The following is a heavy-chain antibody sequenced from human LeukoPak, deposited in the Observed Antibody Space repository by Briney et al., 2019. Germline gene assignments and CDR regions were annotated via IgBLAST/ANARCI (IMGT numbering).Heavy chain of an antibody. CDR2: ISSNGGST. V-gene: IGHV3-64*01. Sequence: GGSLRLSCAASGFIFSNYAMHWVRQAPGKGLEYVSAISSNGGSTQYANSVKGRFTISRDNSKHTLYLQMGSLTTEDMAVYYCARAPTVTAESAFGYWGQGTLVTVSS. CDR1: GFIFSNYA. CDR3: ARAPTVTAESAFGY. D-gene: IGHD4-17*01. J-gene: IGHJ4*02.